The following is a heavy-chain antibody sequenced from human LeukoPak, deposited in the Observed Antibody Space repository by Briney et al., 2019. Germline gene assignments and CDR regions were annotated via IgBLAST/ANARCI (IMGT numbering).Heavy chain of an antibody. CDR2: IYTSGST. V-gene: IGHV4-61*02. CDR3: ARGIAAAGRPSYYYYYYMDV. Sequence: PSETLSLTCTVSGGSISSGSYYWSWIRQPAGKGLEWIGRIYTSGSTKYNPSLKSRVTISVDRSKNQFSLKLSSVTAADTAVYYCARGIAAAGRPSYYYYYYMDVWGKGTTVTVSS. J-gene: IGHJ6*03. CDR1: GGSISSGSYY. D-gene: IGHD6-13*01.